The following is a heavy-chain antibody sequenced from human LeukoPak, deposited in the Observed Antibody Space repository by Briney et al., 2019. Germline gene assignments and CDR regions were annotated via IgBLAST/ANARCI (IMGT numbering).Heavy chain of an antibody. J-gene: IGHJ5*02. Sequence: PSETLSLTCTVSGGSISSYYWSWIRQPPGKGLEWIGYIYYSGSTNYNPSLKSRVTISVDTSKNQFSLKLSSVTAADTAVYYCAREGMVYAMVGWFDPWGQGTLVTVSS. CDR3: AREGMVYAMVGWFDP. D-gene: IGHD2-8*01. CDR2: IYYSGST. V-gene: IGHV4-59*12. CDR1: GGSISSYY.